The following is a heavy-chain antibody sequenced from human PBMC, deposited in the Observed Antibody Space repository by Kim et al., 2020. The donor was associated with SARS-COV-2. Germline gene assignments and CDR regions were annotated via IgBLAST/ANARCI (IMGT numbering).Heavy chain of an antibody. CDR3: ARYNWAADAFDI. V-gene: IGHV3-13*04. Sequence: GSLRLSCADSGFTFSSYDMHWVRQPTGKGLEWVSAIGTAGDTYYPVSVKGRFTISRENAKNSLYLQMNSLRAGDTAVYYCARYNWAADAFDIWGQGTMV. D-gene: IGHD1-20*01. CDR2: IGTAGDT. CDR1: GFTFSSYD. J-gene: IGHJ3*02.